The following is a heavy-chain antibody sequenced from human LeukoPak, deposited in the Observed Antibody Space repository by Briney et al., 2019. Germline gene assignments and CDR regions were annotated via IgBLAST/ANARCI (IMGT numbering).Heavy chain of an antibody. V-gene: IGHV1-18*01. CDR2: ISAYNGNT. CDR1: GYTFTNSD. CDR3: ARDWEYCSSTSCSSYYFDY. D-gene: IGHD2-2*01. J-gene: IGHJ4*02. Sequence: ASVKVSCRASGYTFTNSDITWVRQAPGQGLEWMGWISAYNGNTNYAQKLQGRVTMTTDTSTSTAYMELRSLRSDDTAVYYCARDWEYCSSTSCSSYYFDYWGQGTLVTVSS.